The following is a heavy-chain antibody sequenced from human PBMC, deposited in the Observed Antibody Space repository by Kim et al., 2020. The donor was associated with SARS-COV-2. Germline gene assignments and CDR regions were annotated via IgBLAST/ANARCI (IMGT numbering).Heavy chain of an antibody. V-gene: IGHV3-30*18. J-gene: IGHJ6*02. CDR1: GFTFSSYG. Sequence: GGSLRLSCAASGFTFSSYGMHWVRQAPGKGLEWVAVISYDGSNKYYADSVKGRFTISRDNSKNTLYLQMNSLRAEYTAVYYCAKEEGSGYSSGWTYYYYGMDVWGQGTTVTVSS. D-gene: IGHD6-19*01. CDR3: AKEEGSGYSSGWTYYYYGMDV. CDR2: ISYDGSNK.